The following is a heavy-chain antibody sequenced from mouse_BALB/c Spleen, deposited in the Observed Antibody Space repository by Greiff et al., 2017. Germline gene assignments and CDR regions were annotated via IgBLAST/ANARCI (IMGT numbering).Heavy chain of an antibody. CDR1: GFNIKDYY. CDR2: IDPENGNT. CDR3: ARSTPYAMDY. V-gene: IGHV14-1*02. Sequence: VQLKQSGAELVRPGALVKLSCKASGFNIKDYYMHWVKQRPEQGLEWIGWIDPENGNTIYDPKFQGKASITADTSSNTAYLQLSSLTSEDTAVYYCARSTPYAMDYWGQGTSVTVSS. D-gene: IGHD2-1*01. J-gene: IGHJ4*01.